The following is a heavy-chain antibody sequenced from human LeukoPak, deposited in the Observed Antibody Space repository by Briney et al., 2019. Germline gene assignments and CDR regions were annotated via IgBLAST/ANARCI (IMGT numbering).Heavy chain of an antibody. D-gene: IGHD3-22*01. Sequence: PSETLSLTCTVSARSISGYYWSWLRQPPGKRLEWIGYIYYSGSTNYNPTLKSRVTISVDTSKNQFSLKLSSVTAADTAVYYCARHNYYDSSGYYPLGYWGQGTLVTVSS. CDR2: IYYSGST. J-gene: IGHJ4*02. CDR3: ARHNYYDSSGYYPLGY. CDR1: ARSISGYY. V-gene: IGHV4-59*08.